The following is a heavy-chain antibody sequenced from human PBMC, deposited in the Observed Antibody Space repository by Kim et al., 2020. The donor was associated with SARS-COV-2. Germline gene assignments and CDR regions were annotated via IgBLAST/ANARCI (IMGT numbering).Heavy chain of an antibody. Sequence: SETLSLTCAVYGGSFSGYSWSWIRQPPGKGLEWIGEINHSGSTNYNPSLKSRVTISVDTSKNQFSLKLSPVTAADTAENYCARASYQLLYYSRQNWF. D-gene: IGHD2-2*02. V-gene: IGHV4-34*01. CDR2: INHSGST. CDR1: GGSFSGYS. J-gene: IGHJ5*01. CDR3: ARASYQLLYYSRQNWF.